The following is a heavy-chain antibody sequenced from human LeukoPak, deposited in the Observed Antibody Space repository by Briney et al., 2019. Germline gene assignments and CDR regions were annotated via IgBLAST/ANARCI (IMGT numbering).Heavy chain of an antibody. V-gene: IGHV7-4-1*02. CDR1: GYTFTTYA. J-gene: IGHJ4*02. CDR2: INTDTGNP. D-gene: IGHD5-18*01. Sequence: GSSAKVSCKASGYTFTTYALIWVRQAPGQGLEWMGLINTDTGNPTYAQDFTGRFVFSLDTSVSTAYLQISSLKAEDTAVYYCARGVGASYGQYYFDYWGQGSLVTVSS. CDR3: ARGVGASYGQYYFDY.